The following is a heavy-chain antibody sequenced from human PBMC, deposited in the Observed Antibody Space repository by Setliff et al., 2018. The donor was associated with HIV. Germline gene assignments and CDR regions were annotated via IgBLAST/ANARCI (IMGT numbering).Heavy chain of an antibody. V-gene: IGHV1-18*01. CDR2: ISAYDGNT. CDR1: GYTFASYG. Sequence: ASVKVSCKASGYTFASYGITWVRQAPGQGLEWMGWISAYDGNTNYAQKVRERVTLTTDTATTTAFMELKNLTSADTAVYFCARSDWELVLSSFDYWGQGTQVAVSS. J-gene: IGHJ4*02. D-gene: IGHD1-26*01. CDR3: ARSDWELVLSSFDY.